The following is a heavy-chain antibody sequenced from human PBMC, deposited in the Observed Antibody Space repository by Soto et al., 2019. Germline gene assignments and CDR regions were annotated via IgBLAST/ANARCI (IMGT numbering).Heavy chain of an antibody. CDR1: GSTFSSYA. V-gene: IGHV3-23*01. J-gene: IGHJ4*02. CDR3: AKVGDSSGYRY. Sequence: PGGSLSLSCAASGSTFSSYAMSWVRQAPGKGLEWVSAISGSGGSTYYADSVKGRFTISRDNSKNTLYLQMNSLRAEDTAVYYCAKVGDSSGYRYWGQGTLVTVSS. CDR2: ISGSGGST. D-gene: IGHD3-22*01.